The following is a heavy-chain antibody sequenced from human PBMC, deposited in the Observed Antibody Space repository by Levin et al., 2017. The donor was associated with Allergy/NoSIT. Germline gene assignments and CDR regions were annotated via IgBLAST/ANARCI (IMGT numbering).Heavy chain of an antibody. V-gene: IGHV3-21*01. CDR3: ARASVGATDY. D-gene: IGHD1-26*01. Sequence: GESLKISCAASGFTFSSYSMNWVRQDPGKGLEWVSSISSSSSYIYYADSVKGRFTISRDNAKNSLYLQMNSLRAEDTAVYYCARASVGATDYWGQGTLVTVSS. CDR1: GFTFSSYS. CDR2: ISSSSSYI. J-gene: IGHJ4*02.